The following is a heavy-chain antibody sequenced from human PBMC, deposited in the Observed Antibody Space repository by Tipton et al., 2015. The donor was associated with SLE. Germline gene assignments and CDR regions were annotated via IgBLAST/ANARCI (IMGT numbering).Heavy chain of an antibody. J-gene: IGHJ6*02. CDR1: GFTFSNYP. CDR2: IWYDGSNK. D-gene: IGHD6-6*01. CDR3: GGSSTGYYGMDV. V-gene: IGHV3-33*08. Sequence: SLRLSCAASGFTFSNYPMSWVRQAPGKGLEWVAVIWYDGSNKYYADSVKGRFTISRDNSKNTLYLQMNSLRAEDTAVYYCGGSSTGYYGMDVWGQGPTVTVSS.